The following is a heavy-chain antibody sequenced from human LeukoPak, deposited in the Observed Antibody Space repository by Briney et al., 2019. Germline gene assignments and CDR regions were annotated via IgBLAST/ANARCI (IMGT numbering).Heavy chain of an antibody. V-gene: IGHV4-39*07. CDR1: GGSISSSSYY. CDR2: IYYSGST. J-gene: IGHJ5*02. Sequence: SETPSLTCTVSGGSISSSSYYWGWIRQPPGKGLEWIGSIYYSGSTYYNPSLKSRVTISVDTSKNQFSLKLSSVTAADTAVYYCARVYGNHYYGSGMWFDPWGQGTLVTVSS. D-gene: IGHD3-10*01. CDR3: ARVYGNHYYGSGMWFDP.